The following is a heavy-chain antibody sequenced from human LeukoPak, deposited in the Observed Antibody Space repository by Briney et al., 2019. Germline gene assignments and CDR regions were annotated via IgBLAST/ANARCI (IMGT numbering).Heavy chain of an antibody. D-gene: IGHD3-10*01. CDR1: GFTFSSYS. CDR3: ARELRENYGSGSYYNVPLDY. Sequence: GGSLRLSCAASGFTFSSYSMNWVRQAPGKGLEWVSSISSSSSYIYYADSVKGRFTISRDNAKNSLYLQMNSLRAEDTAVYYCARELRENYGSGSYYNVPLDYWGQGTLVTVSS. V-gene: IGHV3-21*01. CDR2: ISSSSSYI. J-gene: IGHJ4*02.